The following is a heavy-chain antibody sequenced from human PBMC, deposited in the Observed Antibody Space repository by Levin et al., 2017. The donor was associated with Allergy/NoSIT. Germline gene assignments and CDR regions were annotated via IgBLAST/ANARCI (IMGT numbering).Heavy chain of an antibody. D-gene: IGHD1-14*01. CDR2: ISYDGSNK. Sequence: PGGSLRLSCAASGFTFSSYAMHWVRQAPGKGLEWVAVISYDGSNKYYADSVKGRFTISRDNSKNTLYLQMNSLRAEDTAVYYCARDKMTREPYYFDYWGQGTLVTVSS. V-gene: IGHV3-30-3*01. CDR1: GFTFSSYA. J-gene: IGHJ4*02. CDR3: ARDKMTREPYYFDY.